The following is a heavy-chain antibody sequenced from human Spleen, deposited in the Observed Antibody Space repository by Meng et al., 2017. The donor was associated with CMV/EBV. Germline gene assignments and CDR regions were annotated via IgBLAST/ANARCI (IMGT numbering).Heavy chain of an antibody. CDR3: VRNGSGLGYCSSTSCSASGYGMDV. CDR2: IGTAGDT. J-gene: IGHJ6*02. Sequence: GESLKISCAACGFTFSNFDMHWVRQPTGKGLEWVSTIGTAGDTYYSGSVKGPFTISRENAKNSLYLQMNSLRAGDTAVYYCVRNGSGLGYCSSTSCSASGYGMDVWGQGTTVTVSS. CDR1: GFTFSNFD. D-gene: IGHD2-2*01. V-gene: IGHV3-13*03.